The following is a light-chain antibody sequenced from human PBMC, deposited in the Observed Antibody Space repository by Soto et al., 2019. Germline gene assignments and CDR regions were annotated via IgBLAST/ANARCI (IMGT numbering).Light chain of an antibody. CDR1: ESVSSSF. V-gene: IGKV3-20*01. J-gene: IGKJ1*01. CDR2: RTS. Sequence: EFVLTQSPGTLSLYPGERATLSCRGSESVSSSFLTWYQQKPGQAPRLLIYRTSNRVTGIPDRFSGSGSGTDFTLTISRLEPEDFAEYFCQHYGNSLWTFGQGTKVDI. CDR3: QHYGNSLWT.